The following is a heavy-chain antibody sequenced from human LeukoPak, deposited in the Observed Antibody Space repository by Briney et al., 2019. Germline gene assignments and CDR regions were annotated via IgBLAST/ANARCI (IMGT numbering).Heavy chain of an antibody. Sequence: ASVKVSCKASGGTFSSYAISWVRQAPGQGLEWMGRIIPIFGTANYAQKFQGRATITTDESTSTAYMELSSLRSEDTAVYYCARYLRGDLSPYGSGWHGSGYYYYYYMDVWGKGTTVTVSS. V-gene: IGHV1-69*05. CDR3: ARYLRGDLSPYGSGWHGSGYYYYYYMDV. CDR1: GGTFSSYA. D-gene: IGHD6-19*01. CDR2: IIPIFGTA. J-gene: IGHJ6*03.